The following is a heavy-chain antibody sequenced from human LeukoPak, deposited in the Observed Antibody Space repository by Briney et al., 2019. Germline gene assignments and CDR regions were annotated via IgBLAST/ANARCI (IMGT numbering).Heavy chain of an antibody. CDR1: GFIFSSYA. J-gene: IGHJ4*02. CDR3: AKDYGPLSSY. V-gene: IGHV3-30*18. CDR2: ISYDGSNK. Sequence: GGSLRLSCITSGFIFSSYAMHWVRQAPGKGPEWVAVISYDGSNKYYADSVKGRFTISRDNSKNTLYLQMNSLRAEDTALYYCAKDYGPLSSYWGQGTLVTVSS. D-gene: IGHD4-17*01.